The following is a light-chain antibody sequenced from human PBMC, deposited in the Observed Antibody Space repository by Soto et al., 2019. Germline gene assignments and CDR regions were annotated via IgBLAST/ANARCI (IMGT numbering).Light chain of an antibody. CDR3: QQYYSTPRT. CDR1: QSVLYSSNNKNY. V-gene: IGKV4-1*01. Sequence: DIVMTQSPDSLAVSLGERATINCKSSQSVLYSSNNKNYLAWYQQKPGQPPKLLIYWASTRESGVPDRLSGSGSGTDFTPPISSLQAEDVAVYYCQQYYSTPRTFGRGTKVEIK. CDR2: WAS. J-gene: IGKJ1*01.